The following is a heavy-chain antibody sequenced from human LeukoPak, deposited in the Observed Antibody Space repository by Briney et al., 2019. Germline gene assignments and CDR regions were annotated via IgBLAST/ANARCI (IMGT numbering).Heavy chain of an antibody. CDR2: INHSGST. D-gene: IGHD1-1*01. CDR3: AREITSAPMDV. V-gene: IGHV4-34*01. CDR1: GGSFSGYY. J-gene: IGHJ6*03. Sequence: PSETLSLTCAVYGGSFSGYYWSWIRRPPGKGLEWIGEINHSGSTNYNPSLKSRVTISVDTSKNQFSLKLSSVTAADTAVYYCAREITSAPMDVWGKGTTVNVSS.